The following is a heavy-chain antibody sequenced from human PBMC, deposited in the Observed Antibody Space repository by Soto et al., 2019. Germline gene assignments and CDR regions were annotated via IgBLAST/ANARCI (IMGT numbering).Heavy chain of an antibody. V-gene: IGHV5-10-1*01. Sequence: PGESLKISCXGSGYSFTSYWISWVRQMPGKGLEWMGRIDPSDSYTNYSPSFQGHVTISADKSISTAYLQWSSLKASDTAMYYCARQVVVVPAAMRPPGMDVWGQGTTVTVSS. D-gene: IGHD2-2*01. CDR3: ARQVVVVPAAMRPPGMDV. J-gene: IGHJ6*02. CDR1: GYSFTSYW. CDR2: IDPSDSYT.